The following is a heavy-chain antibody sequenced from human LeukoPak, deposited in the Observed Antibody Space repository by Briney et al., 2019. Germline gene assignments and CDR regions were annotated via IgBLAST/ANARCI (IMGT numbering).Heavy chain of an antibody. CDR3: ARRYQLLSPFDY. J-gene: IGHJ4*02. D-gene: IGHD2-2*01. CDR1: GYTLTSYY. CDR2: INPNSGGT. Sequence: ASVKVSCKASGYTLTSYYMHWVRQAPGQGLEWMGWINPNSGGTNYAQKFQGRVTMTRDTSISTAYMELSRLRSDDTAVYYCARRYQLLSPFDYWGQGTLVTVSS. V-gene: IGHV1-2*02.